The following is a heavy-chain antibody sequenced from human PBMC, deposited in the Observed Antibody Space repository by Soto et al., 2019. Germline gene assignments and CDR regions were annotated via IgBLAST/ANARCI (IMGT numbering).Heavy chain of an antibody. D-gene: IGHD5-12*01. Sequence: SVKVSCKASGYTFTSYGISWVRQAPGQGLEWMGWISAYNGNTNYAQKLQGRVTMTTDTSTSTAYMELRSLRSDDTAVYYCARDTVDIVATTLYYFDYWGQGTLVTV. CDR2: ISAYNGNT. J-gene: IGHJ4*02. CDR3: ARDTVDIVATTLYYFDY. V-gene: IGHV1-18*04. CDR1: GYTFTSYG.